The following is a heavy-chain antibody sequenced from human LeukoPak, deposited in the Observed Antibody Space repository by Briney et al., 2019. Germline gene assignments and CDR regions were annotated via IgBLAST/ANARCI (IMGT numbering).Heavy chain of an antibody. CDR1: GGSISSSSYY. Sequence: SETLSLTCTVSGGSISSSSYYWGWIRQPPGKGLEWIGSIYYSGSTYYNPSLKSRVTISVDTSKNQFSLKLSSVTAADTAVYYCASFRGGYCSSTSRYLNAFDIWGQGTMVTVSS. CDR3: ASFRGGYCSSTSRYLNAFDI. J-gene: IGHJ3*02. D-gene: IGHD2-2*01. CDR2: IYYSGST. V-gene: IGHV4-39*01.